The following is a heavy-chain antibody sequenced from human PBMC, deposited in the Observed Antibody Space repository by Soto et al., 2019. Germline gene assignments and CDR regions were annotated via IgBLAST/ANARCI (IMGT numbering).Heavy chain of an antibody. Sequence: ASVKVSCKASGYTFTSYAMHWVRQAPGQRLEWMGWINAGNGNTKYSQKFQGRVTITRDTSASTAYMELSSLRSEDTAVYYCARDQGPYYGSGSYYNWGQGSLVTVSS. D-gene: IGHD3-10*01. J-gene: IGHJ4*02. CDR2: INAGNGNT. V-gene: IGHV1-3*01. CDR1: GYTFTSYA. CDR3: ARDQGPYYGSGSYYN.